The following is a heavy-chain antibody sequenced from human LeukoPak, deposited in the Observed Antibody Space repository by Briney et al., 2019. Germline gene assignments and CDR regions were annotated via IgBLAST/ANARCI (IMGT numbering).Heavy chain of an antibody. CDR1: GGSISSYY. V-gene: IGHV4-59*01. CDR2: IYYSGST. Sequence: SETLSLTCTVSGGSISSYYWSWIRQPPGEGLEGIGYIYYSGSTNYNPSLKSRVTISVATSKNQFSLKLSSVTAADTAVYYCARTDCSGGSCYFDYWGQGTLVTVSS. J-gene: IGHJ4*02. CDR3: ARTDCSGGSCYFDY. D-gene: IGHD2-15*01.